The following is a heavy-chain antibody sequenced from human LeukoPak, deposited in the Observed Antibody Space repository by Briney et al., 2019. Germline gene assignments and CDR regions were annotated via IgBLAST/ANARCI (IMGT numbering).Heavy chain of an antibody. CDR3: ARETAYATSRPIEY. CDR1: GFTFSNYA. Sequence: GGSLGLSCAASGFTFSNYAMHWVRQAPGKGLEWVAYISYDGSNKNYAGSVKGRFTSSRDTSRNTVNLQMNSLRPEDTAVYYCARETAYATSRPIEYWGQGTLVTVSS. V-gene: IGHV3-30-3*01. J-gene: IGHJ4*02. D-gene: IGHD2-2*01. CDR2: ISYDGSNK.